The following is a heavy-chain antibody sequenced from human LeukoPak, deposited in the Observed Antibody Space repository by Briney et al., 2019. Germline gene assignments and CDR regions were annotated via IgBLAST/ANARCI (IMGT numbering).Heavy chain of an antibody. Sequence: SETLSLTCTVSGYLSTGYYWGWIRQPPGKGLEWIGSIYYSGSTYYNPSLKSRVTISVDTSKNQFSLKLSSVTAADTAVYYCARDSLASALDYWGQGTLVTVSS. D-gene: IGHD2-21*01. CDR1: GYLSTGYY. CDR2: IYYSGST. CDR3: ARDSLASALDY. V-gene: IGHV4-38-2*02. J-gene: IGHJ4*02.